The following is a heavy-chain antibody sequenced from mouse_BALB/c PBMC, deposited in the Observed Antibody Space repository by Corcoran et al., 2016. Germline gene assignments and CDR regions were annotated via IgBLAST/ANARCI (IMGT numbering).Heavy chain of an antibody. V-gene: IGHV9-3-1*01. Sequence: QIQLVQSGPELKKPGETVKISCKASGYTFTNYGMNWVKQAPGKGLKWMGWINTYTGEPTYADDFKGRFAFSLETSASTAYLQINNIKNEDTATYFCAREDGNFFAYWGQGTLVTVSA. J-gene: IGHJ3*01. CDR2: INTYTGEP. CDR1: GYTFTNYG. D-gene: IGHD2-1*01. CDR3: AREDGNFFAY.